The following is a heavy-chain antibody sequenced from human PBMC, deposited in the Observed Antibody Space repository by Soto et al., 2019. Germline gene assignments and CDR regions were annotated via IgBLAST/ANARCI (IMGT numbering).Heavy chain of an antibody. D-gene: IGHD3-10*01. J-gene: IGHJ4*02. V-gene: IGHV4-61*08. CDR2: IFYNGKT. Sequence: QVHLQESGPGLVKPSETLSLTCSVSSGSVSLGEYYWSWIRQPPGNGLEWLGYIFYNGKTNYHPSLGSRVTISSDTEKHQFSLTSRSVTASDTAVYSCGRDYGDPYQAFFDSWGQGILVTVAS. CDR1: SGSVSLGEYY. CDR3: GRDYGDPYQAFFDS.